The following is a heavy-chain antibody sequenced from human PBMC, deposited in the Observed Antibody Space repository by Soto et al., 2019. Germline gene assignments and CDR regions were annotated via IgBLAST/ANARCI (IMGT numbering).Heavy chain of an antibody. CDR2: INQDGTLK. CDR1: GFTFSGYW. D-gene: IGHD3-10*01. Sequence: EVQLVESGGGLAQPGGSLRLSCAASGFTFSGYWMTWVRQAPGKGLEWVASINQDGTLKYFVDSVRGRFTISRDNAKSSVFLQMINLRVDDTAVYYCARGFSAGKGSPPDYWGQGTLVTVSS. V-gene: IGHV3-7*03. J-gene: IGHJ4*02. CDR3: ARGFSAGKGSPPDY.